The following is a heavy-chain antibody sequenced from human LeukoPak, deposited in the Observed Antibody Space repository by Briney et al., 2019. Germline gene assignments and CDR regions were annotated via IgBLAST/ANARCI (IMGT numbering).Heavy chain of an antibody. CDR2: FYHSGST. J-gene: IGHJ4*02. CDR1: AYSISSGYY. Sequence: PSETLSLTCAVSAYSISSGYYWGWIRQPPGKGLEWIGSFYHSGSTYYNPSLKSRVTISVDTSKNQFSLKLSSVTAADTAVYYCARQGYYYDSSGYDFYYWGQGTLVTVSS. CDR3: ARQGYYYDSSGYDFYY. D-gene: IGHD3-22*01. V-gene: IGHV4-38-2*01.